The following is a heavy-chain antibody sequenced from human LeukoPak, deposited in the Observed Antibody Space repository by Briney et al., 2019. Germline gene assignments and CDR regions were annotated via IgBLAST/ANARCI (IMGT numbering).Heavy chain of an antibody. V-gene: IGHV3-23*01. CDR1: GFTFSSYA. Sequence: PGGSLRLSCAASGFTFSSYAMSWVRQAPGKGLEWVSAISGSGGSTYYADSVKGRFTISRDNAKNSLYLQMNSLRAEDTAIYYCATYRQVLLPFESWGQGTLVTVSS. D-gene: IGHD2-8*02. CDR2: ISGSGGST. J-gene: IGHJ4*02. CDR3: ATYRQVLLPFES.